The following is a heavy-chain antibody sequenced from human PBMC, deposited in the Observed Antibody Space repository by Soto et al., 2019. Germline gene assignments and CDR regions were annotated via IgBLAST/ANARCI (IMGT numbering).Heavy chain of an antibody. V-gene: IGHV1-2*04. CDR2: INPKGDDT. J-gene: IGHJ3*02. CDR3: ARGFGSGSYGAFDM. CDR1: GYPFSDYY. Sequence: GASVKVSCKASGYPFSDYYLHWVRQAPGQGLEWMGWINPKGDDTRYAGKFLDWVTMSTDSSINTAFMDMTRLKSNDTAVYFCARGFGSGSYGAFDMWGQGTVVTVSS. D-gene: IGHD3-10*01.